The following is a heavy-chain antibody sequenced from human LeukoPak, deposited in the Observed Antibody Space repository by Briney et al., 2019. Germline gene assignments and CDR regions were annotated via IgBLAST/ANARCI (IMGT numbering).Heavy chain of an antibody. Sequence: GGSLRLSCAASGFTFSSYSMNWVRQAPGKGLEWGSYISSSSSTIYYAYSVKGRFTISRDNAKNSLYLQMNSLRAEDTAVYYCARDQGSGKLDYWGQGTLVTVSS. CDR2: ISSSSSTI. CDR3: ARDQGSGKLDY. D-gene: IGHD1-26*01. J-gene: IGHJ4*02. V-gene: IGHV3-48*04. CDR1: GFTFSSYS.